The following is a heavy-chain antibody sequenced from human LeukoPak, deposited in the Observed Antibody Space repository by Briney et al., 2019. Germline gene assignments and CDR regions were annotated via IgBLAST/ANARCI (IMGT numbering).Heavy chain of an antibody. D-gene: IGHD3-10*01. J-gene: IGHJ5*02. CDR3: ARDWGITLIRGPPRRWFDP. Sequence: ASVKVSCKASGYTFTSYYMDWVRQAPGQGLEWMGIINPSGGSTSYAQKFQGRVTMTRDTSTSTVYMELSSLRSEDTAVYYCARDWGITLIRGPPRRWFDPWGQGTLATVSS. CDR2: INPSGGST. CDR1: GYTFTSYY. V-gene: IGHV1-46*01.